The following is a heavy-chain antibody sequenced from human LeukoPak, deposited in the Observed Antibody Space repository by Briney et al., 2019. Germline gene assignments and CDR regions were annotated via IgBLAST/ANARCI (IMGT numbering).Heavy chain of an antibody. J-gene: IGHJ4*02. Sequence: GGSLRLSCAASGFTFSSYAMSWVRQAPGKGLEWVSAISGSGGSTYYADSVKGRFTISRDNSKNTLYLQMNSLRAEDTAVYYCAKLVGSGSDPLGVDYWGQGTLVTVSS. CDR3: AKLVGSGSDPLGVDY. D-gene: IGHD1-26*01. V-gene: IGHV3-23*01. CDR2: ISGSGGST. CDR1: GFTFSSYA.